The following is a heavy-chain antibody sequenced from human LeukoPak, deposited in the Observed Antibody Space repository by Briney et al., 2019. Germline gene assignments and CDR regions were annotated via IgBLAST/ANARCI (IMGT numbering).Heavy chain of an antibody. D-gene: IGHD6-19*01. J-gene: IGHJ5*02. CDR2: IYTSGST. Sequence: TLSLTFTVSGGSISSGSYYWSWIRQPAGKGLEWIGRIYTSGSTNCNPSLKSRVTISVDTSKNQFSLKLSSVTAADTAVYYCATTSIAVAGTGKENWFDPWGQGTLVTVSS. V-gene: IGHV4-61*02. CDR3: ATTSIAVAGTGKENWFDP. CDR1: GGSISSGSYY.